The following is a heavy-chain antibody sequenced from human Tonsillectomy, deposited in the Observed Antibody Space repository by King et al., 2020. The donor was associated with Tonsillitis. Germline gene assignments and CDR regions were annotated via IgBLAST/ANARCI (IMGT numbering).Heavy chain of an antibody. V-gene: IGHV4-34*01. J-gene: IGHJ6*03. Sequence: VQLQQWGAGLLKPSETLSLTCAVYGGSFSGYYWSWIRQPPGKGLEWIGEINHSGSTNYNPSLKSRVTISEDTSKNHFSLKLSSVTAAETAVYYCARGRPHLIYSSSSKHLVYYYMDVWGKGTTVTVSS. CDR3: ARGRPHLIYSSSSKHLVYYYMDV. D-gene: IGHD6-6*01. CDR1: GGSFSGYY. CDR2: INHSGST.